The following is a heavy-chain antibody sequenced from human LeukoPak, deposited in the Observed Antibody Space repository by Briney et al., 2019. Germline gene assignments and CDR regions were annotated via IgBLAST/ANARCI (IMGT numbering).Heavy chain of an antibody. Sequence: PSETLSLTCTVSGGSISSYYWSWIRQPPGKGLEWIGYIYYSGSTNYNPSLKSRVTISVDTSKNQFSLKLSSVTAADTAVYYCARLVRGVISSNWFDPWGQGTLVTVSP. D-gene: IGHD3-10*01. CDR2: IYYSGST. J-gene: IGHJ5*02. V-gene: IGHV4-59*01. CDR1: GGSISSYY. CDR3: ARLVRGVISSNWFDP.